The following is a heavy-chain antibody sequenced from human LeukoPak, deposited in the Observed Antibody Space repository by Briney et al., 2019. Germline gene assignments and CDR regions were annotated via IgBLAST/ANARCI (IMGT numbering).Heavy chain of an antibody. CDR1: GGSISSYY. V-gene: IGHV4-59*01. D-gene: IGHD6-19*01. CDR2: LYHSETT. Sequence: SETLSLTCTVSGGSISSYYWSWIRQSPGKGLEWIGYLYHSETTKYNPSLKSRVTISVDTSKNQLSLHLTSVTAADTAVYYCARDRGGSRGWSESFEYWGQGTLVTVSS. J-gene: IGHJ4*02. CDR3: ARDRGGSRGWSESFEY.